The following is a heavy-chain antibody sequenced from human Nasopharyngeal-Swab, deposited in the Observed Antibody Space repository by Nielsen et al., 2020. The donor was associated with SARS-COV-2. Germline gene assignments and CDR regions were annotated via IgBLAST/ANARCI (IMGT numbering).Heavy chain of an antibody. Sequence: GGSLRLSCSASGFTLSSYWMHWVRQAPGKGLMDVPHIGNSDGSSTRYADSVKGRFTISRDNAKNTLYLQMNSLRAEDTAVYYCARSSYWAFDYWGQGTPVTVSS. CDR3: ARSSYWAFDY. V-gene: IGHV3-74*01. CDR1: GFTLSSYW. D-gene: IGHD2-15*01. J-gene: IGHJ4*02. CDR2: IGNSDGSST.